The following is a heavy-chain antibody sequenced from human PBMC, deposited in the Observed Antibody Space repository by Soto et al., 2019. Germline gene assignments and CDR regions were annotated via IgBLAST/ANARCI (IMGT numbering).Heavy chain of an antibody. CDR2: IYPGDSDT. D-gene: IGHD4-4*01. CDR3: ARLGSLLQPIDY. Sequence: ESLKISCKGSGYSFTSYWIGWVRQMPGKGLEWMGIIYPGDSDTRYNSSFEGQVTISTDRSIATAYLQWTTLKASDTATYFCARLGSLLQPIDYWGQGTQVTVSS. CDR1: GYSFTSYW. J-gene: IGHJ4*02. V-gene: IGHV5-51*01.